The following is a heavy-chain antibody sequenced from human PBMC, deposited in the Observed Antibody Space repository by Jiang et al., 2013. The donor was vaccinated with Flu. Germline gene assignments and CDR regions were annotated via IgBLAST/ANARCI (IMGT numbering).Heavy chain of an antibody. D-gene: IGHD6-13*01. V-gene: IGHV3-23*01. CDR3: AKDPGSSWQPGRSFDP. Sequence: RLSCAASGFTFSSYAMSWVRQAPGKGLEWVSAISGSGGSTYYADSVKGRFTISRDNSKNTLYLQMNSLRAEDTAVYYCAKDPGSSWQPGRSFDPWGQGTLVTVSS. CDR1: GFTFSSYA. J-gene: IGHJ5*02. CDR2: ISGSGGST.